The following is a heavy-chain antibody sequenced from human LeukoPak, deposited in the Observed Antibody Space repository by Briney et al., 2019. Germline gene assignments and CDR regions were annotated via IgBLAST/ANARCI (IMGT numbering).Heavy chain of an antibody. CDR3: ARGPPWEQQLWSPAFDY. Sequence: TTGGSLRLSCAASGFTFSDYYMSWIRQAPGKGLEWVSYISSSGSTIYYADSVKGRFTISRDNAKNSLYLQMNSLRAEDTAVYYCARGPPWEQQLWSPAFDYWGQGTLVTVSS. CDR1: GFTFSDYY. D-gene: IGHD6-13*01. CDR2: ISSSGSTI. V-gene: IGHV3-11*04. J-gene: IGHJ4*02.